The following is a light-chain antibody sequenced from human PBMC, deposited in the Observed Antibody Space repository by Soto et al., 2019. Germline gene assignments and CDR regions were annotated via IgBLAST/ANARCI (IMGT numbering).Light chain of an antibody. CDR1: NSNIGAGYD. V-gene: IGLV1-40*01. J-gene: IGLJ3*02. Sequence: QSVLTQPPSVSGAPGQRVTISCTGYNSNIGAGYDVHWYQQLPGTAPNLLIYGNXXRPXGVXDRXSASKSGTSASLAITGLQAEDEADYYCQSYDSSLSGWVFGGGTKLTVL. CDR2: GNX. CDR3: QSYDSSLSGWV.